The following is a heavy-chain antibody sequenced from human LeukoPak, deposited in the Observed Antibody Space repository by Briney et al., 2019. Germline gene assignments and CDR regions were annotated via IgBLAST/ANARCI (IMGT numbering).Heavy chain of an antibody. J-gene: IGHJ4*02. V-gene: IGHV1-46*01. D-gene: IGHD4-11*01. CDR1: GYTFPSYF. CDR2: INPTGGST. Sequence: ASVKVSCKASGYTFPSYFMHWVRQAPGKGLEWMGIINPTGGSTTYAQKFQGRVTMTRDTSTSTVYMELSSLRSDDTAVYYCAGDYSNYQPNFDYWGQGTLVTVSS. CDR3: AGDYSNYQPNFDY.